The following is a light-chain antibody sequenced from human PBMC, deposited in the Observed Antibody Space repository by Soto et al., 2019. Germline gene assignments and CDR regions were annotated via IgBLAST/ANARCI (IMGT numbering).Light chain of an antibody. Sequence: ILLTQSPGTLSLSPGERATLSCRAIQSVSSSYLAWYQQKPGQAPRLLIYAASSRATGIPDRFSGSGSGTDFTLTISRLEPEDFAVYYCQQYGGSLTWTFGQGTKVDIK. V-gene: IGKV3-20*01. CDR3: QQYGGSLTWT. CDR2: AAS. J-gene: IGKJ1*01. CDR1: QSVSSSY.